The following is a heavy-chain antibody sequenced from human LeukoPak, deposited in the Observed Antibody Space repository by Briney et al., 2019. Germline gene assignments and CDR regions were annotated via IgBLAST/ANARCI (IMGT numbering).Heavy chain of an antibody. CDR2: IYPGDSDT. V-gene: IGHV5-51*01. Sequence: GESLKISCKGSGYSFTSYWIGWVRQMPGKGLEWMGIIYPGDSDTRYSPSFQGQVTISADKSISTAYLQWSSLKASDTAMYYCARSPGDYYDSSAYYYVAWFDPWGQGTLVTVSS. CDR3: ARSPGDYYDSSAYYYVAWFDP. CDR1: GYSFTSYW. D-gene: IGHD3-22*01. J-gene: IGHJ5*02.